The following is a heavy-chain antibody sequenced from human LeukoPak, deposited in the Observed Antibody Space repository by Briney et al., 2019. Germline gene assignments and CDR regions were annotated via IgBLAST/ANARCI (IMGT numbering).Heavy chain of an antibody. CDR2: IYTSGST. CDR3: ARDDRVVGATY. Sequence: SETLSLTCTVSGGSISSGSYYWSWIRQPAGKGLEWIGRIYTSGSTNYNPSLKSRVTISVDTSKNQFSLKLSSVTAADTAVYYCARDDRVVGATYWGQGTLVTVSS. J-gene: IGHJ4*02. D-gene: IGHD1-26*01. V-gene: IGHV4-61*02. CDR1: GGSISSGSYY.